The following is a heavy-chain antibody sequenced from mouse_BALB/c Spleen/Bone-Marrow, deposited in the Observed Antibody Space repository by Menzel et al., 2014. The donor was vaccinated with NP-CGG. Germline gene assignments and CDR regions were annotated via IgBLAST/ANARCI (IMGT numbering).Heavy chain of an antibody. CDR2: INSNGGST. CDR3: ARGNYGNYVDYFDY. CDR1: GFTFSSHG. V-gene: IGHV5-6-3*01. J-gene: IGHJ2*01. D-gene: IGHD2-1*01. Sequence: EVQLQESGGGLVQPGGSLKLSCAASGFTFSSHGMSWVRQTPDKRLELVASINSNGGSTYYPDSVKGRFTISRDNAKNTLSLQMSSLKSEDTAMYYCARGNYGNYVDYFDYWGQGTTLTVSS.